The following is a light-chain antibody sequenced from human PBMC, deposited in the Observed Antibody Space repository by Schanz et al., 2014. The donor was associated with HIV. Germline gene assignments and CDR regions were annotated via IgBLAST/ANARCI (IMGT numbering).Light chain of an antibody. J-gene: IGLJ2*01. Sequence: QSVLTQPPSASGTPGQRVTISCSGSSSNIGSNTVNWYQQLPGTAPKLLIYSNNQRPSGVPDRFSGSKSGTSASLAISGLQSEDEADYYCQSFDRLMRGLVFGGGTKLTVL. V-gene: IGLV1-44*01. CDR1: SSNIGSNT. CDR3: QSFDRLMRGLV. CDR2: SNN.